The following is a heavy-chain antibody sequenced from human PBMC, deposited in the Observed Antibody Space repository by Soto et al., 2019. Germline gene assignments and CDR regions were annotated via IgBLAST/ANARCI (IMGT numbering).Heavy chain of an antibody. J-gene: IGHJ4*02. CDR2: IWYDGSKT. CDR1: GFRFSGYG. CDR3: VKDIGGGSWYSRAY. D-gene: IGHD2-15*01. Sequence: QVHLVESGGGVVQPGTSLRLACAASGFRFSGYGMQWVRQTPGKGLEWVGVIWYDGSKTFYADSVKGRFTISRDNSNNNVFLQMDSLRAEDTAVYHCVKDIGGGSWYSRAYWGPGSLVTVSS. V-gene: IGHV3-33*03.